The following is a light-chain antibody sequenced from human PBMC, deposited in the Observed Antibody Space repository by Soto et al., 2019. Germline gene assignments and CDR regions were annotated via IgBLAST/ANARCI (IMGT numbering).Light chain of an antibody. V-gene: IGKV3-15*01. J-gene: IGKJ2*01. Sequence: EIVMTQSPATLSVSPGERATLSCRASQSVSSNLAWYQQKPGLAPRLLIYGASNRATGIPARFSGSGSGTEFTLTISSLQSEDFAVYYCHHYNNWPYTFGQGTKLEIK. CDR3: HHYNNWPYT. CDR2: GAS. CDR1: QSVSSN.